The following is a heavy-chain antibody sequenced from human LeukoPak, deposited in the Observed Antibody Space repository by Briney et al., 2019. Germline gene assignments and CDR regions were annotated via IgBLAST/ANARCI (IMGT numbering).Heavy chain of an antibody. D-gene: IGHD3-10*01. CDR3: AKDLHYGSADY. CDR1: GFTFSSYW. J-gene: IGHJ4*02. CDR2: INPDGSTT. Sequence: GGSLRLSCAASGFTFSSYWMYWVRQAPGKGLVWVSFINPDGSTTNYADSVKGRFTISRDNAKNALYLQMNSLRAEDTAVYYCAKDLHYGSADYWGQGTLVTVSS. V-gene: IGHV3-74*01.